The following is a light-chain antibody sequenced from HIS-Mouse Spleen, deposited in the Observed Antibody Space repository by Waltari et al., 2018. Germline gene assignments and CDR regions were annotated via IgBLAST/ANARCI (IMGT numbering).Light chain of an antibody. V-gene: IGLV3-21*02. Sequence: SYVLTQPPSVSVAPGQTARITRGGNSLGSQSVHVYQQKPGQAPVLVVYDESDRPSGIPERFSGSNSGNTATLTISRVEAGDEADYYCQVWDSSSDHWVFGGGTKLTVL. CDR3: QVWDSSSDHWV. CDR1: SLGSQS. CDR2: DES. J-gene: IGLJ3*02.